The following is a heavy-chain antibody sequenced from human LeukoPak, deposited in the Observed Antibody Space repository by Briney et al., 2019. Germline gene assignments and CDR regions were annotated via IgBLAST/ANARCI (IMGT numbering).Heavy chain of an antibody. J-gene: IGHJ3*02. Sequence: GGSLRLSCAASGFTFDDYAMHWVRQAPRKGLEGVSGISWISGSIGYADAVKGRFTISRDNAKNSLYLQMNSLRAQDTASYYCAKDSSGWYHGDAFDIWGQGTMVTVSS. D-gene: IGHD6-19*01. V-gene: IGHV3-9*01. CDR1: GFTFDDYA. CDR2: ISWISGSI. CDR3: AKDSSGWYHGDAFDI.